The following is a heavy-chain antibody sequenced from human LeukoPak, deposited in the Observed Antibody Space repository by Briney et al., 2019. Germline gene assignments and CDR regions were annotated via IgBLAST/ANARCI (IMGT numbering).Heavy chain of an antibody. CDR2: INPSGGSS. CDR3: ARDPSYYDFWSGYYGWSDY. J-gene: IGHJ4*02. D-gene: IGHD3-3*01. Sequence: ASVKVSCKASGYTFTGYYMHWVRQAPGQGLEWMGIINPSGGSSSYAQKFQGRVTMTRDTSTSTVYMELSSLRSEDTAVYYCARDPSYYDFWSGYYGWSDYWGQGTLVTVSS. V-gene: IGHV1-46*01. CDR1: GYTFTGYY.